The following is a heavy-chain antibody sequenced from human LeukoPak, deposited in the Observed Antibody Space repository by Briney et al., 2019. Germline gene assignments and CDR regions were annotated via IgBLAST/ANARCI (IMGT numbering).Heavy chain of an antibody. J-gene: IGHJ3*02. CDR1: GGSISSSNW. D-gene: IGHD1-26*01. CDR2: IYHGGST. Sequence: SGTLSLTCAVSGGSISSSNWWSWVRQPPGKGLEWIGEIYHGGSTNYNPSLKSRVTISVDKSKNQFSLKLSSVTAADTAVYYCARDGGVVGASDAFDIWGQGTMVTVSS. CDR3: ARDGGVVGASDAFDI. V-gene: IGHV4-4*02.